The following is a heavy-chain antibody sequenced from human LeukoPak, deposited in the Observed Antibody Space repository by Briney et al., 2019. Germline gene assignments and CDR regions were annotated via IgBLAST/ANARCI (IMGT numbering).Heavy chain of an antibody. J-gene: IGHJ4*02. CDR3: TRDSALYCSSGSCPYFDY. CDR2: IRSKAYGGTT. V-gene: IGHV3-49*03. CDR1: GFTFGDYA. Sequence: GGSLRLSCTASGFTFGDYAMSWFRQAPGKGLEWVGFIRSKAYGGTTEYAASVKGRFTISRDDSKSIAYLQMNSLKTEDTAVYYCTRDSALYCSSGSCPYFDYWGQGTLVTVSS. D-gene: IGHD2-15*01.